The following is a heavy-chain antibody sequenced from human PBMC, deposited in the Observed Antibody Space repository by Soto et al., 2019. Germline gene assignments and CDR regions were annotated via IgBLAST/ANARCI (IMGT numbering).Heavy chain of an antibody. D-gene: IGHD3-16*01. J-gene: IGHJ5*02. V-gene: IGHV1-8*01. CDR1: GYSFTNND. CDR2: MNPGSDDT. CDR3: ARMETFGSLNWFDP. Sequence: ASVKVSCKASGYSFTNNDVSWVRQATGQGLEWMGWMNPGSDDTGYAQKFQGRVTMTRDISIATAYMGLSSLRSDDTAIYYCARMETFGSLNWFDPWGQGTLVTVSS.